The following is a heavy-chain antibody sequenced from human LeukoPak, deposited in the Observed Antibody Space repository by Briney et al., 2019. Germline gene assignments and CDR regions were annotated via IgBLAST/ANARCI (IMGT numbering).Heavy chain of an antibody. J-gene: IGHJ3*02. CDR2: ISSSSSYT. CDR3: ARDPSRGKYGSGPHTDAFDI. CDR1: GFTFSDYY. V-gene: IGHV3-11*06. D-gene: IGHD3-10*01. Sequence: GGSLRLSCAASGFTFSDYYMSWIRQAPGKGLEWVSYISSSSSYTNYADSVKGRFTISRDNAKNSLYLQINSLRAEDTAVYYCARDPSRGKYGSGPHTDAFDIWGQGTMVTVSS.